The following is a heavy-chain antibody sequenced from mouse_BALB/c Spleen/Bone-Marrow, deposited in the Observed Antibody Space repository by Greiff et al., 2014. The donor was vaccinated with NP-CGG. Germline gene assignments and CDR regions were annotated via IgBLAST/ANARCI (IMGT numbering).Heavy chain of an antibody. V-gene: IGHV1S135*01. J-gene: IGHJ1*01. D-gene: IGHD1-1*01. CDR1: GYSFSSYY. Sequence: EVQLQESGPELMKPGASVRISCKASGYSFSSYYMHWVKQSHGKSLEWIGYIDPFNGGTSYNQKFKGKATLTVDESSSTAYMHLSSLTSEDSAVYYCAREGIYYYGSGFFDVWGAGTTVTVSS. CDR3: AREGIYYYGSGFFDV. CDR2: IDPFNGGT.